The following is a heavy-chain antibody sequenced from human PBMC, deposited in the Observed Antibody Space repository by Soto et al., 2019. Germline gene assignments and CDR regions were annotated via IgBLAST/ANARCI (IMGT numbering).Heavy chain of an antibody. CDR2: IIPIFGTA. J-gene: IGHJ4*02. CDR3: ATRGNCGGDCHLNSLAY. D-gene: IGHD2-21*02. Sequence: QVQLVQSGAEVKKPGSSVKVSCKASGGTLNTFAISWVRQAPGQGLEWMGGIIPIFGTADYAQRFQDRVTITAEESTSTAYTELSSLRSEDTAVYYCATRGNCGGDCHLNSLAYWGQGALVTVSS. V-gene: IGHV1-69*12. CDR1: GGTLNTFA.